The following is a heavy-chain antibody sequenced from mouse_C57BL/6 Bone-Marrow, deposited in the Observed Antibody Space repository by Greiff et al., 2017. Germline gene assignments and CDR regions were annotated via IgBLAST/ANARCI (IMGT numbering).Heavy chain of an antibody. CDR2: INPNNGGT. V-gene: IGHV1-26*01. CDR1: GYTFTDYY. Sequence: EVQLQQSGPELVKPGASVKISCKASGYTFTDYYMNWVKQSHGKSLEWIGDINPNNGGTSYNQKFKGKATLTVDKSSSTAYMELRSLTSEDSAVYYCARGRGPDYWGQGTTLTVSS. D-gene: IGHD3-3*01. J-gene: IGHJ2*01. CDR3: ARGRGPDY.